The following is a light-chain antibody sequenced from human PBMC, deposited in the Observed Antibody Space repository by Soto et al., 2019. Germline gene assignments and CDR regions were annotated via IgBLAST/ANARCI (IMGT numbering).Light chain of an antibody. CDR3: SSYAGSNNWV. CDR1: SSDVGGYNY. J-gene: IGLJ2*01. V-gene: IGLV2-8*01. Sequence: QSALTQPPSASGSPGQSVTISCTGTSSDVGGYNYVSWYQQHPGKAPKLMIYEVSKRPXGXXXXXSGSKSGNTASLTVSGXXXXXXXXYYCSSYAGSNNWVFGGGTKLTVL. CDR2: EVS.